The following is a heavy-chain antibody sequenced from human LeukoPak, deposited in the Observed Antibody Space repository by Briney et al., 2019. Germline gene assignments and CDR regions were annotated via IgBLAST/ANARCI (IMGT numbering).Heavy chain of an antibody. D-gene: IGHD6-19*01. J-gene: IGHJ4*02. CDR1: GFTFSSYG. CDR2: IRYDGSNK. Sequence: GGSLRLSCAASGFTFSSYGMHWVRQAPGKGLEWVTFIRYDGSNKYYADSVKGRFTISRDNSKNTLYLQMNSLRADDTAVYYCAKDPLAYNSGWYYFDYWGQGPLVTVSS. V-gene: IGHV3-30*02. CDR3: AKDPLAYNSGWYYFDY.